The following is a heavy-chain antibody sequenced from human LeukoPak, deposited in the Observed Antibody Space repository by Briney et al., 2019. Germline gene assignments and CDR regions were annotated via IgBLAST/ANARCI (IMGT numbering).Heavy chain of an antibody. CDR1: GFSFVTYS. J-gene: IGHJ6*03. Sequence: PGGSLRLSCAASGFSFVTYSMNWVRQAPGKGLEWLAYISGTGASIHYADSVKGRFTISRDTAKKSMYLQMNNLRVDDTAVYYCARVAYDFWIGYPKSGAYMDILGNGTTVIASS. CDR3: ARVAYDFWIGYPKSGAYMDI. CDR2: ISGTGASI. D-gene: IGHD3-3*01. V-gene: IGHV3-48*04.